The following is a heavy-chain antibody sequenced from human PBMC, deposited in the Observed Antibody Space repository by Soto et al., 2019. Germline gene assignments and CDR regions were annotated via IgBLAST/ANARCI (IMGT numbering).Heavy chain of an antibody. CDR2: VIPIFGTA. V-gene: IGHV1-69*13. CDR3: ARQVGIVLMVYASTGWFDP. CDR1: GGTFSSYA. D-gene: IGHD2-8*01. J-gene: IGHJ5*02. Sequence: SVKVSCKASGGTFSSYAISWVRQAPGQGLEWMGGVIPIFGTANYAQKFQGRVTITADESTSTAYMELSSLRSEDTAVYYCARQVGIVLMVYASTGWFDPWGQGTLVTVSS.